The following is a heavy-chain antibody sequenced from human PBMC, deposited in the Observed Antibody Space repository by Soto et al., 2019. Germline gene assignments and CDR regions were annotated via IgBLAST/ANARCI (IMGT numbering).Heavy chain of an antibody. V-gene: IGHV3-30-3*01. CDR1: GFTFSSYA. CDR2: ISYDGSNK. Sequence: GGSLRLSCSASGFTFSSYAMHWVRQAPGKGLEWVAVISYDGSNKYYADSVKGRFTISRDNSKNTLYLQMNSLRAEDTAVYYCARDRIVIRGGNWFDPWGQGPLGTVSS. D-gene: IGHD2-15*01. J-gene: IGHJ5*02. CDR3: ARDRIVIRGGNWFDP.